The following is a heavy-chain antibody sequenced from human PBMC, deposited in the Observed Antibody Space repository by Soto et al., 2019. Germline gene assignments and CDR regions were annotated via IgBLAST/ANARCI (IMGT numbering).Heavy chain of an antibody. Sequence: SETLSLTCTVSGGSISSYYWSWIRQPPGKGLEWIGYIYYSGSTNYNPSLKSRVTISVDTSKNQFSLKLSSVTAADTAVYYCARGVGWNYDSSGSFDYWGQGTLVTVSS. CDR1: GGSISSYY. V-gene: IGHV4-59*01. J-gene: IGHJ4*02. CDR2: IYYSGST. CDR3: ARGVGWNYDSSGSFDY. D-gene: IGHD3-22*01.